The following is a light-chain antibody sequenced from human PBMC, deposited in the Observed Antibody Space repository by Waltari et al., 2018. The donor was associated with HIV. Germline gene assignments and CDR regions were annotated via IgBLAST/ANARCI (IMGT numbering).Light chain of an antibody. CDR3: VAWDDSLRGVV. Sequence: SVLTQPPSASGTPGQRVTISCSGSTSNIGSTDVFWYQHLPGAAPILLIHRNTHRPSGVPDRFSGSTSGTSASLSIRGLRSEDEADYYCVAWDDSLRGVVFGGGTKVAAL. V-gene: IGLV1-47*01. J-gene: IGLJ2*01. CDR1: TSNIGSTD. CDR2: RNT.